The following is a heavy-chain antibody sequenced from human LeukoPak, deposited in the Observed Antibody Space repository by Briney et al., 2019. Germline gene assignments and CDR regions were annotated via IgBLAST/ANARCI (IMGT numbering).Heavy chain of an antibody. CDR1: SGSISSSSYY. CDR3: ASLRERSYYARGFDY. Sequence: SETLSLTCTVSSGSISSSSYYWGWIRQPPGKGLKWIGSIYYSGSTYYNPSLKSRVTISVDTSKNQFSLKLSSVTAADTAVYYCASLRERSYYARGFDYWGQGTLVTVSS. J-gene: IGHJ4*02. CDR2: IYYSGST. V-gene: IGHV4-39*01. D-gene: IGHD1-26*01.